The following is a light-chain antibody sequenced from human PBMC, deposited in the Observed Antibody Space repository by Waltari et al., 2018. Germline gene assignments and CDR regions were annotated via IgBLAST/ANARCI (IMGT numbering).Light chain of an antibody. V-gene: IGKV3-20*01. Sequence: EIVLTQSPGTLSLSPGERATLSCRASQSVRGSLAWYQQKAGQAPRLLIYGASSRATGIPDRFSGSGSGTDFXLTISRLEPEDFAVYYXQHYVRLPXTFGXGTXXEI. CDR2: GAS. J-gene: IGKJ1*01. CDR3: QHYVRLPXT. CDR1: QSVRGS.